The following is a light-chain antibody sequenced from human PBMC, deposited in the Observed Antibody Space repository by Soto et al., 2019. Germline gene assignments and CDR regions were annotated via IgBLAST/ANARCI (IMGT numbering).Light chain of an antibody. J-gene: IGKJ2*01. CDR3: QQYNSYSPA. CDR1: QSISSW. CDR2: DAY. Sequence: DIPMTQSPSTLSASVGDSVTITCRSSQSISSWLAWYQQKPGKAPKLLIYDAYSLESGVPSRFSGSGSGTEFTLTISSLQPDDVATYYCQQYNSYSPAFGQGTKLEIK. V-gene: IGKV1-5*01.